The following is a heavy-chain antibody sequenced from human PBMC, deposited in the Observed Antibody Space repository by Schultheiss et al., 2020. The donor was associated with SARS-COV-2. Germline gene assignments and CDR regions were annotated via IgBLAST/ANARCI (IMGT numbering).Heavy chain of an antibody. CDR3: ARAVAGNILVSVYSPPDY. V-gene: IGHV4-59*01. D-gene: IGHD6-19*01. CDR2: IYYSGST. Sequence: SQTLSLTCTVSDGSISRYYYTWIRQPPGKGLEWIGYIYYSGSTNYNPSLKSRVTISVDTSKNQFSLKLSSVTAADTAVYYCARAVAGNILVSVYSPPDYWGQGTLVTVSS. J-gene: IGHJ4*02. CDR1: DGSISRYY.